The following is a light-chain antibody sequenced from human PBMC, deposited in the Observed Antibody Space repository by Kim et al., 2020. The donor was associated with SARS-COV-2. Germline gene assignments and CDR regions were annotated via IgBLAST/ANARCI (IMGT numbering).Light chain of an antibody. J-gene: IGKJ1*01. Sequence: AYVGERVTITCRASQGISKDLAWYQQKPGNAPKLLIFAASALQTGVPTRFSGSGSGTDFTLTISSLQPEDVATYYCQKYNGAPWTFGQGTKVDIK. V-gene: IGKV1-27*01. CDR2: AAS. CDR3: QKYNGAPWT. CDR1: QGISKD.